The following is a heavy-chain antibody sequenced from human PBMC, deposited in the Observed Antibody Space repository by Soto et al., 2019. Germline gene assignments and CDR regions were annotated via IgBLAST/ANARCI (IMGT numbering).Heavy chain of an antibody. V-gene: IGHV3-23*01. J-gene: IGHJ4*02. CDR1: GFTFNNYA. CDR2: ISGSGGST. D-gene: IGHD2-8*01. CDR3: AKLASGHYCTNGVCLLYYCDY. Sequence: EVQLLESGGGLVQPGGSLRLSCAASGFTFNNYAMSWVRQAPGKGLEWVSAISGSGGSTHYADSVKGRFTISRDNSKNTLCLQRNSLRADDTAVYYCAKLASGHYCTNGVCLLYYCDYWGQGAQVTVSS.